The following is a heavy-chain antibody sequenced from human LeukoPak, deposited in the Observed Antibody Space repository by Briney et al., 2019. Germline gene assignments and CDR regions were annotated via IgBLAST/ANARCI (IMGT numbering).Heavy chain of an antibody. J-gene: IGHJ4*02. CDR1: GFIFCDYV. Sequence: RRSLRVSCAGSGFIFCDYVMHWVRPAPGKGLEGVAVLSYDGSNKYYADSVKGRFTISRDNSKNTLYLPMKSLRAADTPVYYFERDRPLDYWGQGTLVTVPS. V-gene: IGHV3-30*04. CDR2: LSYDGSNK. CDR3: ERDRPLDY.